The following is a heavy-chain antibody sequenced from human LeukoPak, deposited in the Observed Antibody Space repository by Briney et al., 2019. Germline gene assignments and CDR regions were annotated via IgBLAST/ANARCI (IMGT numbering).Heavy chain of an antibody. CDR3: ARHGGDYCSGGRCPYYYYYMDV. D-gene: IGHD2-15*01. Sequence: SETLSLTCTVSGGAISSYYWSWIRQPPGKGLEWIGYIYYSGSANYNPSLKSRVTISVDTSKNQFSLRLRSVTAADTAVYYCARHGGDYCSGGRCPYYYYYMDVWGNGTTVTISS. CDR1: GGAISSYY. V-gene: IGHV4-59*08. CDR2: IYYSGSA. J-gene: IGHJ6*03.